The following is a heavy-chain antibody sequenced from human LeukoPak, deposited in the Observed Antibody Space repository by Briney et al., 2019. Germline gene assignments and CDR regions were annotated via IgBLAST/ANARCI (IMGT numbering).Heavy chain of an antibody. CDR3: ARAPWPLYSYGPRAEYYFDY. D-gene: IGHD5-18*01. CDR2: ISYDGSNK. Sequence: PGGSLSLSCAASGFTFSSYARPWVRQAPGKGLEWVAVISYDGSNKYYADSVKGRFTISRDNSKNTLYLQMNSLRAEDTAVYYCARAPWPLYSYGPRAEYYFDYWGQGTLVTVSS. J-gene: IGHJ4*02. V-gene: IGHV3-30-3*01. CDR1: GFTFSSYA.